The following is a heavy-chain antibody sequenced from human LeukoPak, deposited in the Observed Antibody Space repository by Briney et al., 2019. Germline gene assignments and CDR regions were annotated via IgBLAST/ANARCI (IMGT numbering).Heavy chain of an antibody. CDR2: INHSGST. D-gene: IGHD1-26*01. CDR3: ASSPVGATDY. CDR1: GGSFSGYY. V-gene: IGHV4-34*01. J-gene: IGHJ4*02. Sequence: SETLSLTCAVYGGSFSGYYWSWIRQPPGKWLEWIGEINHSGSTNYNPSLKSRVTISVDTSKNQFSLKLSSVTAADTAVYYCASSPVGATDYWGQGTLVTVSS.